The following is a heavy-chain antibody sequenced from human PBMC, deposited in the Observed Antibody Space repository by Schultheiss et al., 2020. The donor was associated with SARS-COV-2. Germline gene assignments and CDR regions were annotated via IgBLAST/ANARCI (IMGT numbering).Heavy chain of an antibody. CDR1: GFSVSSNY. Sequence: GGSLRLSCAVSGFSVSSNYLNWVRQAPGKGLECVSVIYTGDTIYYADSVKGRFTISRDISDNTVYLQLNSLRAEDTAVYYCARIGIEWFGDREDYWGQGTLVTVSS. CDR3: ARIGIEWFGDREDY. V-gene: IGHV3-53*01. J-gene: IGHJ4*02. CDR2: IYTGDTI. D-gene: IGHD3-10*01.